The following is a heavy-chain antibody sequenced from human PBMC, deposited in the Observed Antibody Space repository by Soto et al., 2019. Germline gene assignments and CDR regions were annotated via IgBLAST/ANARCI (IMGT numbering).Heavy chain of an antibody. V-gene: IGHV1-69*06. Sequence: GASVKVSCKSSGGTFSSFINYPINWVRQAPGQGLEWMGGIVPNVGTVNYAQKFRGKVTITADKSTGTAYMELSSLRSEDTALYYCARRDTSGFLRYFDNWGQGTQVT. D-gene: IGHD3-3*01. CDR1: GGTFSSFINYP. CDR2: IVPNVGTV. J-gene: IGHJ4*02. CDR3: ARRDTSGFLRYFDN.